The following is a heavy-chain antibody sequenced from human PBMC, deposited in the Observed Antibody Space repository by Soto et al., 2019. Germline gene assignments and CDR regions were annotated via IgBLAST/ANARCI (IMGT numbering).Heavy chain of an antibody. CDR3: ARDAYYYDSSGYLDY. V-gene: IGHV3-30-3*01. Sequence: GGSLRLSCAASGFTFSSYAMHWVRQAPDKGLEWVAVISYDGSNKYHADSVKGRFTISRDNSKNTLYLQMNSLRAEDTAVYYCARDAYYYDSSGYLDYWGQGTLVTVSS. J-gene: IGHJ4*02. D-gene: IGHD3-22*01. CDR2: ISYDGSNK. CDR1: GFTFSSYA.